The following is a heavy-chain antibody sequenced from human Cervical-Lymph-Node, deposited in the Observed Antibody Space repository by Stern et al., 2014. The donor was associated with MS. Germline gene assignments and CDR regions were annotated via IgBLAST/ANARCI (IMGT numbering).Heavy chain of an antibody. CDR3: ARDGPQVGAGSFDI. D-gene: IGHD1-26*01. J-gene: IGHJ3*02. CDR1: GGSISSGGNY. CDR2: ISYSGSN. V-gene: IGHV4-31*03. Sequence: VQLVESGPGLVKPSQTLSLTCTVSGGSISSGGNYWNWIRQLPGKGLEWIGYISYSGSNDNNPSLKSRVTISVDTSKNQFSLRLSSVTAADTAVYYCARDGPQVGAGSFDIWGRGTMVTVS.